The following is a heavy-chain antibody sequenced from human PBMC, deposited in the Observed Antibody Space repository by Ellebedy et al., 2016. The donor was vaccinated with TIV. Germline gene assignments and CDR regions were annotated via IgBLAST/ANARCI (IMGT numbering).Heavy chain of an antibody. Sequence: GESLKISXTSSGFNFGDYCMSWFRQAPGKGLEWVGFIRSKAYGGTTEYAASGKGRFTISIDDSKSIAYLQMTSLKTDDTAVYYCTRAPRNVYGTMYFGYWGQGALVTVSS. CDR3: TRAPRNVYGTMYFGY. CDR2: IRSKAYGGTT. D-gene: IGHD4/OR15-4a*01. CDR1: GFNFGDYC. J-gene: IGHJ4*02. V-gene: IGHV3-49*03.